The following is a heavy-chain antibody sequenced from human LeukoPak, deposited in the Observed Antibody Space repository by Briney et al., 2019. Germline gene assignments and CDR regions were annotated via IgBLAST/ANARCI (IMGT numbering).Heavy chain of an antibody. Sequence: GGSLRLSCPASGFTFNNYWMSWVRQAPGKGLEWVANIKQDGSVKNYVDYMEGRFTISRDNAKNSLYLQMNGLRAEDTAVYYCVRTSRSSSTDSWGQGTLVTVSS. CDR2: IKQDGSVK. J-gene: IGHJ5*01. CDR1: GFTFNNYW. D-gene: IGHD6-6*01. V-gene: IGHV3-7*01. CDR3: VRTSRSSSTDS.